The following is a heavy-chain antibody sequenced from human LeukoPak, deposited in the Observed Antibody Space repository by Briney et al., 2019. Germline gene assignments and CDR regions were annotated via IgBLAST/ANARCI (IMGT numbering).Heavy chain of an antibody. D-gene: IGHD6-13*01. CDR3: ALGGSSWYGVETEFDY. J-gene: IGHJ4*02. V-gene: IGHV1-69*13. CDR2: IIPIFGTA. CDR1: GGTFSSYA. Sequence: SVKVSCKASGGTFSSYAISWVRQAPGQGLEWMGGIIPIFGTANYAQKFQGRVTITADESTSTAYMGLSSLRSEDTAVYYCALGGSSWYGVETEFDYWGQGTLVTVSS.